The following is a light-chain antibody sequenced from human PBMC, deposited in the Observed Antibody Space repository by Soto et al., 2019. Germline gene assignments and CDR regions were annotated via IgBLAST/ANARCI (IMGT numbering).Light chain of an antibody. CDR3: SSYTSSSPLYV. CDR2: EVA. Sequence: QSALTQPAAGCGAPGQSITISWTGTNSDIGFYNYVSWYQQHPGEAPKLIIYEVAKRPSGVSSRFSGSKSGNTASLTISGLQAEDEADYHCSSYTSSSPLYVFGTGTKVTVL. V-gene: IGLV2-14*01. CDR1: NSDIGFYNY. J-gene: IGLJ1*01.